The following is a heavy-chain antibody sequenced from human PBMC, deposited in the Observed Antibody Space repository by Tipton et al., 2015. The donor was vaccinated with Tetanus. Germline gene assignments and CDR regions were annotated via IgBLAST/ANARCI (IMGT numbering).Heavy chain of an antibody. CDR3: ARDGPLGYSYAAGAFDI. CDR1: GFTFSSYG. V-gene: IGHV3-33*01. D-gene: IGHD5-18*01. Sequence: RSLRLSCAASGFTFSSYGMHWVRQAPGKGLEWVAVIWYDGSNKYYADSVKGRFTISRDNSKNTLYLQMNSLRAEDTAVYYCARDGPLGYSYAAGAFDIWGQGTMVTVSS. J-gene: IGHJ3*02. CDR2: IWYDGSNK.